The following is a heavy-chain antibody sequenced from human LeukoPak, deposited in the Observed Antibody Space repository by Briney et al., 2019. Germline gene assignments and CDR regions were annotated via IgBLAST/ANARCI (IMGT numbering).Heavy chain of an antibody. Sequence: ASVKVSCKASGGTFSSYAISWVRQAPGQGLEWMGGIIPIFGTANYAQKFQGRVTITTDESTSTAYMELSSLRSEDTAVYYCARGRSYYDFWSGYYTGDYYYYMDVWGKGTTVTVSS. V-gene: IGHV1-69*05. CDR2: IIPIFGTA. D-gene: IGHD3-3*01. CDR1: GGTFSSYA. J-gene: IGHJ6*03. CDR3: ARGRSYYDFWSGYYTGDYYYYMDV.